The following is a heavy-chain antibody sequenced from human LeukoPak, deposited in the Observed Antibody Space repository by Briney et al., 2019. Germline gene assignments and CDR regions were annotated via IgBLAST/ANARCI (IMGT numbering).Heavy chain of an antibody. D-gene: IGHD5-24*01. V-gene: IGHV4-34*01. CDR3: AGVDGYNSMGADY. J-gene: IGHJ4*02. CDR1: GGSFSGYY. Sequence: SETLSLTCAVYGGSFSGYYWSWIRQPPGKGLEGIGEINHSGSTNYNPSLKSRVTISVDTSKNQFSLKLSSVTAADTAVYYCAGVDGYNSMGADYWGQGTLVTVSS. CDR2: INHSGST.